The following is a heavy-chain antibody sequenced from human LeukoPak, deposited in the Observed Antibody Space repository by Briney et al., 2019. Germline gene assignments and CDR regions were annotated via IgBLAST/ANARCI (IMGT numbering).Heavy chain of an antibody. J-gene: IGHJ6*04. Sequence: GEALQISCKGSGYNFTSYWIGWVRQMPGKGLEWMGIIYPGDSDTRYSPSFQGQVTISADKSISTAYLQWSSLRASDTAMYYCARHGGGIVVVPAAKGGMDVWGKGTTVTVSS. CDR1: GYNFTSYW. V-gene: IGHV5-51*01. CDR3: ARHGGGIVVVPAAKGGMDV. D-gene: IGHD2-2*01. CDR2: IYPGDSDT.